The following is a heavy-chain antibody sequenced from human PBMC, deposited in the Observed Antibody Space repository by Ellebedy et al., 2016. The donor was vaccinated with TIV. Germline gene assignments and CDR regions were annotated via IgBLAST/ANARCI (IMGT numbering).Heavy chain of an antibody. CDR1: GYTLTELS. D-gene: IGHD3-22*01. CDR2: FDPEDGET. Sequence: AASVKVSCKVSGYTLTELSMHWVRQAPGKGLEWMGGFDPEDGETIYAQKFQGRVTMTEDTSTDTAYMELSSLRSEDTAVYYCATVVYDSSGYPWYWGQGTLVTVSS. CDR3: ATVVYDSSGYPWY. J-gene: IGHJ4*02. V-gene: IGHV1-24*01.